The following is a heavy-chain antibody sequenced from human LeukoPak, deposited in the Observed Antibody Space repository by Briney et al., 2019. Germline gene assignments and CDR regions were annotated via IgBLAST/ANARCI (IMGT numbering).Heavy chain of an antibody. CDR1: GGSIRSYY. D-gene: IGHD6-13*01. CDR3: ARGIAAAGRGRPGYFDY. CDR2: IYYSGST. Sequence: SETLSLTCTVSGGSIRSYYWSWIRQPPGKGLEWIGYIYYSGSTNYNPSLKSRLTISVDTSKNQFSLKLSSVTAADTAVYYCARGIAAAGRGRPGYFDYWGQGTLVTVSS. V-gene: IGHV4-59*08. J-gene: IGHJ4*02.